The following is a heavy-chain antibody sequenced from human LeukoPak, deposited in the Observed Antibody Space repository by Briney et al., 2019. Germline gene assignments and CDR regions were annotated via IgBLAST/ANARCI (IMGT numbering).Heavy chain of an antibody. CDR2: IIPIFGTA. D-gene: IGHD6-13*01. V-gene: IGHV1-69*13. CDR1: GYTFTGYY. Sequence: WASVKVSCKASGYTFTGYYMHWVRQAPGQGLEWMGGIIPIFGTANYAQKFQGRVTITADESTSTAYMELSSLRSEDTAVYYCARDPDGAAAGNNWFDPWGQGTLVTVSS. J-gene: IGHJ5*02. CDR3: ARDPDGAAAGNNWFDP.